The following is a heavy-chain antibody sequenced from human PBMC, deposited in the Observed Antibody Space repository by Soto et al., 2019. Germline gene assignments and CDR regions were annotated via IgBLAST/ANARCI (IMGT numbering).Heavy chain of an antibody. CDR3: VRAENYDSGGYYADFDY. D-gene: IGHD3-22*01. Sequence: QVQLVQSGAEVKKPGASVKVSCKASGYTFTGYYMHWVRQAPGQGLEWMGWINPNSGGTNYAQKFQGRVTMTRDTSISTAYMELSRLRSDDTAVYYCVRAENYDSGGYYADFDYWGQGTLVTVSS. V-gene: IGHV1-2*02. J-gene: IGHJ4*02. CDR1: GYTFTGYY. CDR2: INPNSGGT.